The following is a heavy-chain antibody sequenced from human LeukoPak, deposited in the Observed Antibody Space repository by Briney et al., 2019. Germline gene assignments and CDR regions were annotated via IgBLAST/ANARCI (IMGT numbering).Heavy chain of an antibody. J-gene: IGHJ4*02. CDR1: GFTFSSHG. CDR3: AKDGDCSSTSCYPGYFDY. Sequence: GGSLGLSCAASGFTFSSHGMHWVRQAPGKGLEWVAFIRYDGSNKYYADSVKGRFTISRDNSKNTLYLQMNSLRAEDTAVYYCAKDGDCSSTSCYPGYFDYWGQGTLVTVSS. CDR2: IRYDGSNK. D-gene: IGHD2-2*01. V-gene: IGHV3-30*02.